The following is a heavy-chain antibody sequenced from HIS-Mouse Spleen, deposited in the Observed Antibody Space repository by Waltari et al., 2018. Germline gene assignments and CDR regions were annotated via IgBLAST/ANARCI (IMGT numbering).Heavy chain of an antibody. D-gene: IGHD2-15*01. Sequence: QVQLQASGPGLVKPSETLSLTCTVSGGSIRSYYWSWIRQPPGKGLEWIGYIYYSGSTNYNPSLKSRVTISVDTSKNQFSLKLSSVTAADTAVYYCARGGLLAATYYFDYWGQGTLVTVSS. CDR2: IYYSGST. CDR3: ARGGLLAATYYFDY. J-gene: IGHJ4*02. CDR1: GGSIRSYY. V-gene: IGHV4-59*08.